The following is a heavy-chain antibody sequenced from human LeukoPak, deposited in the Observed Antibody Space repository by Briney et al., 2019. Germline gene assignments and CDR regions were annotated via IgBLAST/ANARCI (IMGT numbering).Heavy chain of an antibody. Sequence: SVKVSCKASGFTFTSSAEQWVRQARGQRLEWIGWIVVGSGNTNYAQKFQERVTITRDMSTSTAYMELSSLRSEDTAVYYCAALDYGGNPVYFDYWGQGTLVTVSS. V-gene: IGHV1-58*01. CDR2: IVVGSGNT. J-gene: IGHJ4*02. D-gene: IGHD4-23*01. CDR1: GFTFTSSA. CDR3: AALDYGGNPVYFDY.